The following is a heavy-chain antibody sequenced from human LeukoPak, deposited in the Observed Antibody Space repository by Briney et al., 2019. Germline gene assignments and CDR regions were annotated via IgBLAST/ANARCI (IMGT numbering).Heavy chain of an antibody. V-gene: IGHV1-69*01. CDR2: IIPIFGTA. Sequence: GASVKVSCKASGGTFSSYAISWVRQAPGQGLEWMGGIIPIFGTANYAQKFQGRVTITADESTSTAYMELSSVRSEDTAVYYCARAISGLRYFDWFYYYMDVWGKGTTVTVSS. CDR3: ARAISGLRYFDWFYYYMDV. CDR1: GGTFSSYA. D-gene: IGHD3-9*01. J-gene: IGHJ6*03.